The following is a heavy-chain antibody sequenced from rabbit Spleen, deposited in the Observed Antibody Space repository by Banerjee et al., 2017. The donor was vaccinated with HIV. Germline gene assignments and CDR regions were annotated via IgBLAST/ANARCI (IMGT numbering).Heavy chain of an antibody. CDR2: ISTSSDSA. J-gene: IGHJ6*01. CDR1: GFSFSSSYY. D-gene: IGHD6-1*01. CDR3: ARRTTINAYDL. Sequence: QEQLVESGGGLVQPEGSLTLTCTASGFSFSSSYYMCWVRQAPGKGLEWIGCISTSSDSAYYASWAKGRVTISKTSSTTVTLQMTSLTAADTATYFCARRTTINAYDLWGPGTLVTVS. V-gene: IGHV1S45*01.